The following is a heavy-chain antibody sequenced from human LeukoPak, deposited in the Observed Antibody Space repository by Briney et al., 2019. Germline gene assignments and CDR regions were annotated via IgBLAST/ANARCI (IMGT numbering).Heavy chain of an antibody. Sequence: GGSLRLPCAASGFTFSSYAMSWVRQAPGKGLEWVSAISGSGGSTYYADSVKGRFTISRDNSKNTLYLQMNSLRAEDTAVYYCANINYGSGSYFSYYYYYYGKEVRGQGTT. CDR3: ANINYGSGSYFSYYYYYYGKEV. D-gene: IGHD3-10*01. CDR1: GFTFSSYA. J-gene: IGHJ6*01. CDR2: ISGSGGST. V-gene: IGHV3-23*01.